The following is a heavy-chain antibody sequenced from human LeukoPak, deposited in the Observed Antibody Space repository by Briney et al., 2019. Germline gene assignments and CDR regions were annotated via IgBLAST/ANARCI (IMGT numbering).Heavy chain of an antibody. CDR3: ARLDMEYYYYGMDV. D-gene: IGHD2-15*01. CDR2: IYYSGST. V-gene: IGHV4-59*08. CDR1: GGSISSYY. Sequence: PSETLSLTCTVSGGSISSYYWSWIRQPPGKGLEWIGYIYYSGSTNYNPSLKSRVTISVDTSKNQFSLKLSSVTAADTAVYYCARLDMEYYYYGMDVWGQGTTVTVSS. J-gene: IGHJ6*02.